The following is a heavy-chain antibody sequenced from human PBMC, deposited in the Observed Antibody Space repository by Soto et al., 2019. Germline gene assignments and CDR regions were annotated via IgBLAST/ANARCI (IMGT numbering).Heavy chain of an antibody. CDR1: GGSISVFF. Sequence: SETLSLTCTVSGGSISVFFWTWVRQPPGMPLEGLGHVAASGSTAYNPSLRSRLSLSLDVSKNRFSLELTSVTAADTATYFCARGGSTNYDYGLDVWGQGTTFTVSS. CDR2: VAASGST. CDR3: ARGGSTNYDYGLDV. J-gene: IGHJ6*02. V-gene: IGHV4-4*07.